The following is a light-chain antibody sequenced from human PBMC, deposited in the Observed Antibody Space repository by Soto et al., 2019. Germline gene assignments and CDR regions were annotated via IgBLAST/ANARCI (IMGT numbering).Light chain of an antibody. CDR1: QSVSSY. CDR3: QQRSSWPPWT. CDR2: DAS. J-gene: IGKJ1*01. V-gene: IGKV3-11*01. Sequence: EIVLTQSPATLSLSPGERATLSCRASQSVSSYLDWYQQKPGQAPRLLIYDASNRATGIPARFSCSGSGTDFTLTISSLEPEDFAVYYCQQRSSWPPWTFGQGTKVELQ.